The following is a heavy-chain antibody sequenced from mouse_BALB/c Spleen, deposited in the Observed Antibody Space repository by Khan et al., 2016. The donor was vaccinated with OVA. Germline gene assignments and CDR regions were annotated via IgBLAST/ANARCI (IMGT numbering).Heavy chain of an antibody. V-gene: IGHV1-26*01. CDR3: ARGYDFFAY. D-gene: IGHD2-14*01. Sequence: EVKLLESGPDLVKPGASVKISCKASGYSFTGYYMNWVKQSHGKSLECIGRVNPNTGNTNYNQKFKGKAILTVDTSSSTAYMELRGLTSEDSAVYYCARGYDFFAYWGQGTLVTVSA. J-gene: IGHJ3*01. CDR1: GYSFTGYY. CDR2: VNPNTGNT.